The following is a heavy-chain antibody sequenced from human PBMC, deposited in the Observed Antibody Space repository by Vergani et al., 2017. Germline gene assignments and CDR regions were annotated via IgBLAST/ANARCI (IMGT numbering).Heavy chain of an antibody. J-gene: IGHJ4*02. V-gene: IGHV3-30*02. Sequence: QVQLVESGGGVVQRGGSLRLSCATSGFTLSNYDMQWIRQGPGKGLEFVAFIQVDGSNQYYADSVKGRFTLSRDFSKNTLYLQMNSLRTDDTATYYCAKHFRGWGIDYGGQGTQVIVSS. CDR3: AKHFRGWGIDY. CDR1: GFTLSNYD. CDR2: IQVDGSNQ. D-gene: IGHD3-16*01.